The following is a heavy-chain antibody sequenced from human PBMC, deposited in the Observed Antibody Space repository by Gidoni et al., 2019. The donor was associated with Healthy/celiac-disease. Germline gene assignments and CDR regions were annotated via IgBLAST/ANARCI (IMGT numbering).Heavy chain of an antibody. V-gene: IGHV1-2*02. J-gene: IGHJ3*02. Sequence: QVQLVQSGAEVKKPGASVKVSCKASGYTFTGYYMHWVRQAPGQGLEWMGWINTNSGGTNYAQKFQGRVTMTRDTSISTAYMELSRLRSDDTAVYYCAREGATVRLRLGDAFDIWGQGTMVTVSS. CDR1: GYTFTGYY. D-gene: IGHD4-17*01. CDR3: AREGATVRLRLGDAFDI. CDR2: INTNSGGT.